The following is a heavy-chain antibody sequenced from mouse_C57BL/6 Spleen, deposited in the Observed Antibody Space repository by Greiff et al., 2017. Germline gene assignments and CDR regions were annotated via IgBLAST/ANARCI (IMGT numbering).Heavy chain of an antibody. CDR1: GYTFTSYG. V-gene: IGHV1-81*01. D-gene: IGHD1-1*01. CDR2: IYPRSGNT. Sequence: VKLVESGAELARPGASVKLSCKASGYTFTSYGISWVKQRTGQGLEWIGEIYPRSGNTYYNEKFKGKATLTADKSSSTAYMELRSLTSEDSAVYFCARWVVATDYAMDYWGQGTSVTVSS. CDR3: ARWVVATDYAMDY. J-gene: IGHJ4*01.